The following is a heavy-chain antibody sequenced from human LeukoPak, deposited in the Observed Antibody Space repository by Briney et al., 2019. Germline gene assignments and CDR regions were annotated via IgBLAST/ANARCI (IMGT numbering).Heavy chain of an antibody. CDR1: GFTVSSNY. Sequence: VGSLRLSCAASGFTVSSNYMSWVRQAPGKGLEWVSVIYSGGSTYYPDSVKGRFTISTDNSKNTLYLQMNSVRAEDTAVYYCARGAVVTGTTAYYFDSRGQGTLVTVSS. CDR3: ARGAVVTGTTAYYFDS. V-gene: IGHV3-53*01. CDR2: IYSGGST. D-gene: IGHD1-7*01. J-gene: IGHJ4*02.